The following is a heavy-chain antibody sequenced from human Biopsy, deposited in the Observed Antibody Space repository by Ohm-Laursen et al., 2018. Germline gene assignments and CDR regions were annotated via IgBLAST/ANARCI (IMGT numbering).Heavy chain of an antibody. Sequence: EASVKVSCKASGYSFTSYYMHWVRQAPGQGLEWMGMINPSGSTTSYPQIFQGRVTMTRDTSKSTAYMEMSRLRCDDTAVYYCALQSVAQMKNFDYWGQGTLVTVSS. V-gene: IGHV1-46*01. D-gene: IGHD6-19*01. CDR3: ALQSVAQMKNFDY. J-gene: IGHJ4*02. CDR2: INPSGSTT. CDR1: GYSFTSYY.